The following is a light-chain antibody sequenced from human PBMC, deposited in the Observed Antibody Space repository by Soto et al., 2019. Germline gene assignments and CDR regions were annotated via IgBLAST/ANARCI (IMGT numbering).Light chain of an antibody. V-gene: IGKV1-8*01. CDR1: QGISSY. CDR2: AAS. CDR3: QQYYSYPRT. Sequence: IQMTQSPYTLSGSVGDRVTITCRASQGISSYLAWYQQKPGKAPKLLIYAASTLQSGVPSRFSGSGSGTDFTLTISCLQSEDFATYYCQQYYSYPRTFAQGTKVDIK. J-gene: IGKJ1*01.